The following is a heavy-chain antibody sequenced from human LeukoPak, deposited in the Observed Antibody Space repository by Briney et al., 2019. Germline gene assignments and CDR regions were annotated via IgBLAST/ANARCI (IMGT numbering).Heavy chain of an antibody. D-gene: IGHD3-10*01. J-gene: IGHJ3*02. Sequence: SETLSLTCAVYGGSFSGYYWSWIRQPPGKGLEWIGEINHSGSTNYNPSLKSRVTISVDKSKNQFSLKLSSVTAADTAVYYCARGPPRVVRGVINSTRTANDAFDIWGQGTMVTVSS. CDR1: GGSFSGYY. V-gene: IGHV4-34*01. CDR2: INHSGST. CDR3: ARGPPRVVRGVINSTRTANDAFDI.